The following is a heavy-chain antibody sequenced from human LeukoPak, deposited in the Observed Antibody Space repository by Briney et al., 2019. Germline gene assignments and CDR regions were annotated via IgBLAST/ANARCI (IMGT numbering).Heavy chain of an antibody. V-gene: IGHV4-39*01. J-gene: IGHJ5*02. CDR1: GGSISSSSYY. D-gene: IGHD5-24*01. CDR2: IYYSGST. Sequence: SETLSLTCTVSGGSISSSSYYWSWIRQPPGKGLEWIGSIYYSGSTYYNPSLKSRVTISVDTSKNQFSLKLSSVTAADTAVYYCARRFAVEGWFDPWGQGTLVTVSS. CDR3: ARRFAVEGWFDP.